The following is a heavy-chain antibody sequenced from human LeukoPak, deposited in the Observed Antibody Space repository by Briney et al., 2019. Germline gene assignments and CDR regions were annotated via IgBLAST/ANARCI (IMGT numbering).Heavy chain of an antibody. J-gene: IGHJ4*02. CDR1: GFTLSGSA. Sequence: GGSLRLSCAASGFTLSGSAMHWVRQASGKGLEWVGRIRSKANSYATAYAASVKGRFTISRDDSKNTAYLQMNSLKTEDTAVYYCTRHSSGWYGVDYWGQGTLVTVSS. V-gene: IGHV3-73*01. CDR3: TRHSSGWYGVDY. D-gene: IGHD6-19*01. CDR2: IRSKANSYAT.